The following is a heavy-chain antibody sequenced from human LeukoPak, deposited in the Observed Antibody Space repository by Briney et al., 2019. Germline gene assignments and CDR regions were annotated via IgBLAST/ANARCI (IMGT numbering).Heavy chain of an antibody. J-gene: IGHJ4*02. Sequence: ASVKVSCKASGNTFTGYYMHWVRQAPGQGLEWMGWINPNSGGTNYAQKFQGRVTMTRDTSISTAYMELSRLRSDDTAVYYCARESGTYCSGGSCCVDYWGQGTLVTVSS. CDR3: ARESGTYCSGGSCCVDY. CDR1: GNTFTGYY. D-gene: IGHD2-15*01. V-gene: IGHV1-2*02. CDR2: INPNSGGT.